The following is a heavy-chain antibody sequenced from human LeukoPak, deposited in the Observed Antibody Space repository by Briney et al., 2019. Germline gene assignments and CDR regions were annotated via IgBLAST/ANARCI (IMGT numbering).Heavy chain of an antibody. J-gene: IGHJ5*02. V-gene: IGHV3-23*01. CDR2: ISGSGGST. CDR1: GFTFSSYA. CDR3: AKVPQSSPYSNYLSDWFDP. D-gene: IGHD4-11*01. Sequence: PGGSLRLSCAASGFTFSSYAMSWVRQAPGKGLEWVSAISGSGGSTYYADSVKGRFTISRDNSKNTLYLQMNSLRAEDTAVYYCAKVPQSSPYSNYLSDWFDPWGQGTLVTVSS.